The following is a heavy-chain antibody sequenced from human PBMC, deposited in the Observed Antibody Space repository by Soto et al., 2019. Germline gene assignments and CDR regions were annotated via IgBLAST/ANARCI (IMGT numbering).Heavy chain of an antibody. CDR3: ARGAWGYSTGWYTLSDILPYYYFDY. J-gene: IGHJ4*02. D-gene: IGHD6-19*01. Sequence: QVQLVQSGAEVKKPGSSVKVSCKASGGNFSSYAISWERQAPGQGLERMGRIIPIFGTANYAQKFQGRVTITADESTSTAYMELSSLRSEDTAVYYCARGAWGYSTGWYTLSDILPYYYFDYWGQGTLVTVSS. V-gene: IGHV1-69*18. CDR1: GGNFSSYA. CDR2: IIPIFGTA.